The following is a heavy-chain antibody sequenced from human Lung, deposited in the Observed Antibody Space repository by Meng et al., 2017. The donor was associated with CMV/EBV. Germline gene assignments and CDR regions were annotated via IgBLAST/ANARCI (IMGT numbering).Heavy chain of an antibody. Sequence: GESLKISCAASGFTFSSYWMSWVRQAPGKGLEWVANIKQDGSEKYYVDSVKGRFTISRDNAKNSLYLQMNSLRAEDTAVYYCARLVFGGAFDIWGQGTMVTASS. V-gene: IGHV3-7*01. CDR1: GFTFSSYW. CDR3: ARLVFGGAFDI. CDR2: IKQDGSEK. J-gene: IGHJ3*02. D-gene: IGHD2-2*01.